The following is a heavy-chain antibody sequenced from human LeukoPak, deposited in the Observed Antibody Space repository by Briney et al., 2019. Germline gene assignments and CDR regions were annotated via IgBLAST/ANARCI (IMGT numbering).Heavy chain of an antibody. J-gene: IGHJ4*02. CDR1: GFTFEDYG. Sequence: PGGSPRLSCAVSGFTFEDYGMSWVRQVPGKGLEWVSGVDKSGGVTDYVDSVKGRFTISRDNAKNSVYLQMNSLRAEDTALYYCARGRSLDYYVCPFDYWGQGILVTVSS. CDR3: ARGRSLDYYVCPFDY. CDR2: VDKSGGVT. V-gene: IGHV3-20*04. D-gene: IGHD1-26*01.